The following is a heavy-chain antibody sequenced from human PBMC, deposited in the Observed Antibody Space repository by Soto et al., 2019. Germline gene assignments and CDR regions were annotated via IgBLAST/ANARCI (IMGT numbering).Heavy chain of an antibody. Sequence: SGPTLVNPTQTLTLTCTFSGFSLTTSGVGVGWIRQPPGKALEWLALIYWDDDKRYSPSLKSRLTVTKDTSKNQVVLTMTNMDPVDTATYYCAHRRDYDGSWNEGTFDYWGPGILVTVSS. D-gene: IGHD3-16*01. CDR1: GFSLTTSGVG. CDR3: AHRRDYDGSWNEGTFDY. CDR2: IYWDDDK. V-gene: IGHV2-5*02. J-gene: IGHJ4*02.